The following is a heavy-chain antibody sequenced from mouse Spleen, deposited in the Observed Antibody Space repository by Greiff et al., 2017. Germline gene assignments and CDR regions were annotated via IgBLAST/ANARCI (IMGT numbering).Heavy chain of an antibody. CDR2: IDPENGDT. CDR1: GFNIKDDY. V-gene: IGHV14-4*01. Sequence: VQLKESGAELVRPGASVKLSCTASGFNIKDDYMHWVKQRPEQGLEWTGWIDPENGDTEYASKFQGKATITADTSSNTAYLQLSSLTSEDTAVYYCTTAGSYWGQGTLVTVSA. J-gene: IGHJ3*01. D-gene: IGHD4-1*01. CDR3: TTAGSY.